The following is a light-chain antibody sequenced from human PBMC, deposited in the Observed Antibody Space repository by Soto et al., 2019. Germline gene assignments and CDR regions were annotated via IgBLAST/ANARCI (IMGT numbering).Light chain of an antibody. V-gene: IGLV1-51*01. CDR2: DNH. CDR3: GTWDRSLSGQV. Sequence: QSVLTQPPSVSAAPGQRVTISCSGNFSNIGNYYVCWYQQLPGTAPKLLIYDNHKRPSGIPDRFSASKSVTSATLDITGLQTGDEADYSCGTWDRSLSGQVFGGGTKVTVL. CDR1: FSNIGNYY. J-gene: IGLJ3*02.